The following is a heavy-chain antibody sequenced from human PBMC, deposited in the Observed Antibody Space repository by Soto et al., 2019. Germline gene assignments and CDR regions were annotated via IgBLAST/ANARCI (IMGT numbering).Heavy chain of an antibody. CDR1: GFTFSSYA. CDR3: ANSNSSTWYAGYYFEY. Sequence: EVQMLESGGGLVQPGGSLRLSCVASGFTFSSYAMIWVRQAPGQGLEWVSGIRNSGVTTDYADSVKGRFTISRDNSKNTLYLQMNSLRAEDTAVYYCANSNSSTWYAGYYFEYWGQGTLVTVSS. CDR2: IRNSGVTT. D-gene: IGHD6-13*01. J-gene: IGHJ4*02. V-gene: IGHV3-23*01.